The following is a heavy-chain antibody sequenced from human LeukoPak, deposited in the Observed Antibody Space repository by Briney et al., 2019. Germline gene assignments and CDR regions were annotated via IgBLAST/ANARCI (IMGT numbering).Heavy chain of an antibody. CDR2: ISWNSGSI. CDR1: GFTFDDYA. Sequence: GGSLRLSCAASGFTFDDYAMPWVRQAPGKGLEWVSGISWNSGSIGYADSVKGRFTISRDNAKNSLYLQMNSLRAEDTALYYCAKDENFWSGYYHAFDIWGQGTMVTVSS. V-gene: IGHV3-9*01. J-gene: IGHJ3*02. CDR3: AKDENFWSGYYHAFDI. D-gene: IGHD3-3*01.